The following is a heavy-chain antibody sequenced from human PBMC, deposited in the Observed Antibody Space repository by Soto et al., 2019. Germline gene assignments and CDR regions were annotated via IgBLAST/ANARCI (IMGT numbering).Heavy chain of an antibody. J-gene: IGHJ3*02. Sequence: QLQLQESGSGLVKPSQTLSLTCAVSGGSISSGGYSWSWIRQPPGKGLEWIGYIYHSGSTYYNPSLKSRVTISVDRSKIQFSPKLSSVTAADTAVYYCARAVLGRGDAFDIWGQGTMVTVSS. D-gene: IGHD7-27*01. V-gene: IGHV4-30-2*01. CDR2: IYHSGST. CDR1: GGSISSGGYS. CDR3: ARAVLGRGDAFDI.